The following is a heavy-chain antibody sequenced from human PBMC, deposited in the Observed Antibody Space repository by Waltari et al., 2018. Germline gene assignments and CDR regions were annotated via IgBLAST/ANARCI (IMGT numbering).Heavy chain of an antibody. J-gene: IGHJ4*02. CDR1: GFTFFNYE. Sequence: VKLVESGGDVLQPGGSLRLTCETSGFTFFNYEMNWVRQAPGKGLEWIAYISNTGTRTFYSDSVRGRFTISRDDAKNSVFLQMNDLRVDDSGLYYCTRGLVGAPGWGQGTLVTVSS. V-gene: IGHV3-48*03. CDR2: ISNTGTRT. D-gene: IGHD1-26*01. CDR3: TRGLVGAPG.